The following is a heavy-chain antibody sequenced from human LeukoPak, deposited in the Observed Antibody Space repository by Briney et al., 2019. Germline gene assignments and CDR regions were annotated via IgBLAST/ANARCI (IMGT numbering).Heavy chain of an antibody. CDR3: AVHRYCSSTSCYWFDP. J-gene: IGHJ5*02. CDR1: GYTFTGYY. V-gene: IGHV1-46*01. Sequence: ASVKVSCKASGYTFTGYYMHWVRQAPGQGLEWMGIINPSGGSTSYAQKFQGRVTMTRDMSTSTAYMELRSLRSDDTAVYYCAVHRYCSSTSCYWFDPWGQGTLVTVSS. CDR2: INPSGGST. D-gene: IGHD2-2*01.